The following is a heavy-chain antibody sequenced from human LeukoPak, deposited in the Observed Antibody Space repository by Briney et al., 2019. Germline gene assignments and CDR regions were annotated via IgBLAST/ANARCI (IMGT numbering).Heavy chain of an antibody. J-gene: IGHJ4*02. CDR3: ARDRGPYSGYDSYYFDY. V-gene: IGHV4-59*06. CDR2: IYYSGST. Sequence: PSETLSLTCTVSGGSISSYYRSWIRQPPGKGLEWIGYIYYSGSTYYNPSLKSRVTISVDTSKNQFSLKLSSVTAADTAVYYCARDRGPYSGYDSYYFDYWGQGTLVTVSS. CDR1: GGSISSYY. D-gene: IGHD5-12*01.